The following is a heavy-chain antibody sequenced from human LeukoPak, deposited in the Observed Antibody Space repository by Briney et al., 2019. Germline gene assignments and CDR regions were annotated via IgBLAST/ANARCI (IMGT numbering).Heavy chain of an antibody. D-gene: IGHD2-2*01. V-gene: IGHV1-69*04. Sequence: SVKVSCKASGGTFSSYAISWGRQAPGQGLEWMGRIIPILGIANYAQKFQGRVTINADKSTSTAYMELSSMRSEDTAVYYCARDVVVPADAVTATTQNYYYYGMDVWGQGTTVTVSS. J-gene: IGHJ6*02. CDR2: IIPILGIA. CDR3: ARDVVVPADAVTATTQNYYYYGMDV. CDR1: GGTFSSYA.